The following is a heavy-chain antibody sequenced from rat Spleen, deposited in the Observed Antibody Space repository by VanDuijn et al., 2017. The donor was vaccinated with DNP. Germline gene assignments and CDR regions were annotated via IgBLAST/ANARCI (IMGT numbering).Heavy chain of an antibody. CDR3: VTHRSYYGY. Sequence: EVQLVESGGGLVQPGRSLKISCAASGFTFSTYDMTWVRQAPARGLEWVALISPNSDNTYYRDSVKGRVTVSRDNAKSTLYLQMDGPRSEGTATYYCVTHRSYYGYWGQGVMVTVSS. D-gene: IGHD1-7*01. J-gene: IGHJ2*01. CDR2: ISPNSDNT. CDR1: GFTFSTYD. V-gene: IGHV5-19*01.